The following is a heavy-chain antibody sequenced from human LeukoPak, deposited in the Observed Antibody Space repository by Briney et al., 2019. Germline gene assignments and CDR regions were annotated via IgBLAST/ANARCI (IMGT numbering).Heavy chain of an antibody. CDR3: ANFAQVDTFDY. V-gene: IGHV4-34*01. CDR2: INHSGST. CDR1: GGSFSGYY. Sequence: SETLSLTCAVYGGSFSGYYWSWIRQPPGNGLEWIGEINHSGSTNYNPSLKSRVTISVDTSKNQFSLKLSSVTAADTAVYYCANFAQVDTFDYWGQGTLVTVSS. J-gene: IGHJ4*02. D-gene: IGHD5-18*01.